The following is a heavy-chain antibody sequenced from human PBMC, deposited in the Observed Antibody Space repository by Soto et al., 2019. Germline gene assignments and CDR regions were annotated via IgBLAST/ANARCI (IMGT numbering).Heavy chain of an antibody. V-gene: IGHV1-8*01. D-gene: IGHD2-15*01. CDR1: GYTFTSND. J-gene: IGHJ5*02. Sequence: QVQLVQSGAEVKKPGASVKVSCKTSGYTFTSNDIYWLRQATGQGLEWMGWMNPKTGDSNSAEKFQGRLRMTRNTSITTAYMELSSLTFEDTAVYYCARGRPGGGIKRSWFDPWGQGTLVTVST. CDR2: MNPKTGDS. CDR3: ARGRPGGGIKRSWFDP.